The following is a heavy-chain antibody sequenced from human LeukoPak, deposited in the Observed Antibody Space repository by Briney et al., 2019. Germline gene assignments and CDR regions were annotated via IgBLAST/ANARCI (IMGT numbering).Heavy chain of an antibody. D-gene: IGHD1-26*01. CDR3: ARGGATGWPLSWFDP. Sequence: SETLSLTCTVSGGSISTYSWSWIRQPPGKGLEWIEYIYYSGSTNYNPSLNSRVTISVDTSKNQFSLKLTSMTAADTAVYYCARGGATGWPLSWFDPWGQGTLVTVSS. J-gene: IGHJ5*02. CDR1: GGSISTYS. CDR2: IYYSGST. V-gene: IGHV4-59*08.